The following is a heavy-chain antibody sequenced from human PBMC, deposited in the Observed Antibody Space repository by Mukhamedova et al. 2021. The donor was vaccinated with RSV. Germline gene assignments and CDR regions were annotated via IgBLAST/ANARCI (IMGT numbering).Heavy chain of an antibody. J-gene: IGHJ5*02. CDR2: IYTSGST. D-gene: IGHD5-18*01. CDR3: ARGADTAEVDP. Sequence: GLEWIGRIYTSGSTNYNPSLKSRVTISVDTSKNQFSLKLSSVTAADTAVYYCARGADTAEVDPWGQGTPVTGSA. V-gene: IGHV4-61*02.